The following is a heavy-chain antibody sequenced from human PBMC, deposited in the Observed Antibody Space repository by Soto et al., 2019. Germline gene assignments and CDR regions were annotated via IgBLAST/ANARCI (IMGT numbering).Heavy chain of an antibody. Sequence: GGSLRLSCAASGFTFSDYYMSWIRQAPGKGLEWVSYISSSGSTIYYADSVKGRFTISRDNAKNSLYLQMNSLRAEDTAVYYCARDLAISVVATMFDYWGQGTLVTVSS. CDR2: ISSSGSTI. J-gene: IGHJ4*02. D-gene: IGHD5-12*01. CDR1: GFTFSDYY. CDR3: ARDLAISVVATMFDY. V-gene: IGHV3-11*01.